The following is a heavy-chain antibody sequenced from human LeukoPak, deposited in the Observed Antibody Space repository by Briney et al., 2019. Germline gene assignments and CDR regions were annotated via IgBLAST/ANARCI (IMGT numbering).Heavy chain of an antibody. V-gene: IGHV3-33*01. CDR1: GFTFSSYG. CDR3: ARATLKYSSSPLDY. CDR2: IWYDGSNK. J-gene: IGHJ4*02. Sequence: PGRSLRLSCAASGFTFSSYGMHWVRQAPGKGLEWVAVIWYDGSNKYYADSVKGRFTISRDNSKNTLYLQMNSLRAEDTAVYYCARATLKYSSSPLDYWGQGTLVTVSS. D-gene: IGHD6-6*01.